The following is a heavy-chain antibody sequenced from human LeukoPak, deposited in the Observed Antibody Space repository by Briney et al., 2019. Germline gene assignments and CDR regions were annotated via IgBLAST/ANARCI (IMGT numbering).Heavy chain of an antibody. CDR3: ARSPSITIFGVVNWFDP. J-gene: IGHJ5*02. Sequence: SVKVSCKTSGVTFISHAIAWVRQAPGQGLEWMGRIIPVIGVGNYAQKFQGRVTITADKSTSTAYMELSSLRSEDTAVYYCARSPSITIFGVVNWFDPWGQGTLVTVSS. CDR2: IIPVIGVG. V-gene: IGHV1-69*04. CDR1: GVTFISHA. D-gene: IGHD3-3*01.